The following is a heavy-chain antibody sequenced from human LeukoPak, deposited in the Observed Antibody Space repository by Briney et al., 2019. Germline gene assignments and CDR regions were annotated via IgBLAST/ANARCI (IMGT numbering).Heavy chain of an antibody. D-gene: IGHD3-3*01. J-gene: IGHJ3*02. V-gene: IGHV1-2*02. CDR2: INPNSGGT. CDR3: ARPHYDFWSGGSNDAFDI. Sequence: ASVKVSCKASGYTFTGYYMHWVRQAPGQGLEWMGWINPNSGGTNYAQKFQGRVTMTRDTSISTAYMELSRLRSDDTAVYYCARPHYDFWSGGSNDAFDIWGQGTMVTVSS. CDR1: GYTFTGYY.